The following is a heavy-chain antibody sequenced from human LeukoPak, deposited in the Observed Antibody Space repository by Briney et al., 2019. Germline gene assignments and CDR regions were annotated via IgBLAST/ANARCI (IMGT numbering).Heavy chain of an antibody. CDR3: AKVYSQYCSGGSCYFDY. J-gene: IGHJ4*02. CDR1: GYTFTTYA. CDR2: INTGNGNT. D-gene: IGHD2-15*01. Sequence: ASVKVSCKASGYTFTTYAVHCVRQAPGQRLEWMGWINTGNGNTKYSQKFQDRVTITRDTSASTAYMELSSLRSEDTAVYYCAKVYSQYCSGGSCYFDYWGRGTLVTVSS. V-gene: IGHV1-3*04.